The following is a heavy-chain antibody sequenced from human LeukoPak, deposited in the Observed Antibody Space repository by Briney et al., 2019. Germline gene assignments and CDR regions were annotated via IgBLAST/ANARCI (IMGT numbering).Heavy chain of an antibody. D-gene: IGHD6-19*01. V-gene: IGHV4-39*07. CDR3: ARARSSSGWSPHKGNWFDP. CDR1: GGSISSSSYY. Sequence: SETLSLTCTVSGGSISSSSYYWGWIRQPPGKGLEWIGSIYYSGSTYYNPSLKSRVTISVDTSKNQFSLKLSSVTAADTAVYYCARARSSSGWSPHKGNWFDPWGQGTLVTVSS. J-gene: IGHJ5*02. CDR2: IYYSGST.